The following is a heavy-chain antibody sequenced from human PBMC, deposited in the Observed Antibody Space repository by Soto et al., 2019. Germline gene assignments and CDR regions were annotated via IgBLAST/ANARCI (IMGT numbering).Heavy chain of an antibody. V-gene: IGHV3-30-3*01. CDR2: ISYDGSYK. J-gene: IGHJ6*02. CDR3: ARDGLTACGMIPPWDVDV. CDR1: GFTFNSHP. D-gene: IGHD1-26*01. Sequence: QVQLVESGGGVVQWGGSVRLSCTASGFTFNSHPMHWVRQATGEGLEWVAVISYDGSYKFYADSVKGRFTISRGNSKGTLYLQMNRLAAADTAIYYCARDGLTACGMIPPWDVDVWGQGTTVTVSS.